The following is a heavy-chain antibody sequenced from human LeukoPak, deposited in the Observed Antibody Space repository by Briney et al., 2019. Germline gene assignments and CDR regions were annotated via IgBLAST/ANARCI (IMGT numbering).Heavy chain of an antibody. V-gene: IGHV3-30*02. CDR2: IRYDGSNK. Sequence: GGSLRLSCAASGFTFSSYGMHWVRQAPGKGLEWVAFIRYDGSNKYYADSVKGRFTISRDNSKNTLYLQMNSLRAEDTAVYYCRVVITTSADYFDYWGQGTLVTVSS. CDR3: RVVITTSADYFDY. J-gene: IGHJ4*02. D-gene: IGHD3-22*01. CDR1: GFTFSSYG.